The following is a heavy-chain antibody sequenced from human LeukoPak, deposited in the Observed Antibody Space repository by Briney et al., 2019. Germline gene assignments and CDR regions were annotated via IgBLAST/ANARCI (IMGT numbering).Heavy chain of an antibody. CDR3: ARDRKHTFDY. CDR1: GYNFNNNG. V-gene: IGHV1-18*01. CDR2: ISANSGDT. Sequence: GASVRVSCKTSGYNFNNNGISLVRQAPGQGLEWMGWISANSGDTNYAQKVQGRVTMTRDTSTSTVYMELRRLTSDDTAIYYCARDRKHTFDYWGQGTVVTVSS. J-gene: IGHJ3*01.